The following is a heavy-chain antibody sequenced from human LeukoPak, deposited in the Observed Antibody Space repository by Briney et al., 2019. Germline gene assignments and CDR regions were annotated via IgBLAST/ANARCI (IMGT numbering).Heavy chain of an antibody. CDR1: GGSISSGGYY. CDR3: ARLDIVVVPAAPNLYYMDV. Sequence: PSETLSLTCTVSGGSISSGGYYWSWIRQHPGKGLEWIGYIYYSGSTYYNPSLKSRVTISVDTSKNQFSLKLSSATAADTAVYYCARLDIVVVPAAPNLYYMDVWGKGTTVTVSS. CDR2: IYYSGST. D-gene: IGHD2-2*01. V-gene: IGHV4-31*03. J-gene: IGHJ6*03.